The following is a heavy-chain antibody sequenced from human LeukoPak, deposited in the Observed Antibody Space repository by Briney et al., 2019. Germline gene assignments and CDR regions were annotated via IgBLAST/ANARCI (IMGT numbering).Heavy chain of an antibody. V-gene: IGHV3-23*01. Sequence: GSLSLSCAASGFTFSSYAMSWVRQAPGKGLEWVSAISGSGGSTYYADSVKGRFTISRDNSKNTLYLQMNSLRAEDTAVYYCAKVLVGSSWPRWSFDYWGQGTLVTVSS. J-gene: IGHJ4*02. D-gene: IGHD6-13*01. CDR2: ISGSGGST. CDR1: GFTFSSYA. CDR3: AKVLVGSSWPRWSFDY.